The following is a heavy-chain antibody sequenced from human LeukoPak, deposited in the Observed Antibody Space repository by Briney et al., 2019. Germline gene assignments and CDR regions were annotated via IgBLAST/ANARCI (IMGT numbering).Heavy chain of an antibody. CDR1: GFTFSAYN. J-gene: IGHJ4*02. V-gene: IGHV3-21*01. Sequence: GGPLRLSCAASGFTFSAYNMNWVLQAPGKRTDWLSSITRGSDYIYYADSVKGRFTISRDNSKNTLYLQMNSLRAEDTAVYYCARDPHWQWLVAERCYFDYWGQGTLVTGSS. D-gene: IGHD6-19*01. CDR3: ARDPHWQWLVAERCYFDY. CDR2: ITRGSDYI.